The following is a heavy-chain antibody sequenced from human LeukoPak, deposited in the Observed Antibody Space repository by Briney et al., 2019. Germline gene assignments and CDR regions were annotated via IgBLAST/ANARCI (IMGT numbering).Heavy chain of an antibody. CDR2: INPNSGGT. Sequence: GASVKVSCKASGYTFTGYYMHWVRQAPGQGLEWMGWINPNSGGTNYAQKFQGWVTMTRDTSISTAYMELSRLRSDDTAVYYCARVRYGSYSRPFDYWGQGTLVTVYS. J-gene: IGHJ4*02. D-gene: IGHD1-26*01. CDR3: ARVRYGSYSRPFDY. CDR1: GYTFTGYY. V-gene: IGHV1-2*04.